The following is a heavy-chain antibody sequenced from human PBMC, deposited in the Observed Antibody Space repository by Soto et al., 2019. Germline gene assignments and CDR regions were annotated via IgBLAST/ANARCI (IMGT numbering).Heavy chain of an antibody. CDR1: GFTFTSSA. CDR3: AAPVRSAPYYYGMDV. CDR2: IVVGSGNT. D-gene: IGHD3-10*01. V-gene: IGHV1-58*01. J-gene: IGHJ6*02. Sequence: QMQLVQSGPEVKKPGTSVKVSCKASGFTFTSSAVQWVRQARGQRLEWIGWIVVGSGNTNYAQKFQERVTITMDMSTSTAYMELSSLRSEDTAVYYCAAPVRSAPYYYGMDVWGQGTTVTVSS.